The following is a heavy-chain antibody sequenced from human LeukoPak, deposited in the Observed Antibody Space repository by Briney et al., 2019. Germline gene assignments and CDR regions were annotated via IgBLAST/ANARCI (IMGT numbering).Heavy chain of an antibody. Sequence: SETLSLTCTVSGGSISSGGYYWSWIRRPPGKGLEWIGYIYHSGSTYYNPSLKSRVTISVDRSKNQFSLKLSSVTAADTAVYYCARGWLYQTTAPVDYWGQGTLVTVSS. CDR3: ARGWLYQTTAPVDY. D-gene: IGHD1-14*01. CDR2: IYHSGST. V-gene: IGHV4-30-2*01. J-gene: IGHJ4*02. CDR1: GGSISSGGYY.